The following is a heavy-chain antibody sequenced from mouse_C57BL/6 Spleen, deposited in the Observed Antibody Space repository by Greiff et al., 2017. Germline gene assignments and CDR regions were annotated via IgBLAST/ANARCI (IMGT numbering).Heavy chain of an antibody. CDR3: AKDDLAY. CDR2: ISSGGSYT. V-gene: IGHV5-6*01. D-gene: IGHD2-3*01. J-gene: IGHJ3*01. CDR1: GFTFSSYG. Sequence: EVQLVESGGDLVKPGGSLKLSCAASGFTFSSYGMSWVRQTPDKRLEWVATISSGGSYTYYPDSVKGRFTISRDNAKSTLYLQMSSLKSEDKAMYYCAKDDLAYWGQGTLVTVSA.